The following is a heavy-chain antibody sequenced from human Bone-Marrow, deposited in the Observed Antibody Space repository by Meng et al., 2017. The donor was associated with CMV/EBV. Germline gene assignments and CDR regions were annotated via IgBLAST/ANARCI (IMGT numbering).Heavy chain of an antibody. CDR3: ATSSYCGGDCYDY. V-gene: IGHV1-18*01. D-gene: IGHD2-21*01. CDR2: ISAYNGNT. J-gene: IGHJ4*02. CDR1: GGTFSSYA. Sequence: ASVKVSCKASGGTFSSYAISWVRQAPGQGLEWMGWISAYNGNTNYAQKLQGRVTMTTDTSTSTAYMELRSLRSDDTAVYYCATSSYCGGDCYDYWGQGTLVTGSS.